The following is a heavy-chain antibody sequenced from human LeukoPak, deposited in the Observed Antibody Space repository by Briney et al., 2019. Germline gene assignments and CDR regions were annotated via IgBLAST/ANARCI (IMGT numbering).Heavy chain of an antibody. V-gene: IGHV3-66*01. CDR2: IYGGSST. J-gene: IGHJ3*01. D-gene: IGHD2-15*01. CDR3: ARASKVEAFDV. CDR1: RVTVRSTY. Sequence: GGSLRLSCAASRVTVRSTYMRWVRQAPGKGLEWLSVIYGGSSTYNADSVKGRFTLSRDNSKNTLFLQMNSLRAEDTAVYYCARASKVEAFDVWGQGTMVTVSS.